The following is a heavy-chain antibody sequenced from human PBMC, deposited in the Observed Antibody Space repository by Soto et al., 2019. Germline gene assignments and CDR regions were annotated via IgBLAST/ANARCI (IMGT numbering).Heavy chain of an antibody. CDR1: VFTSSNTC. Sequence: GGPLSPSSTASVFTSSNTCRNWGCQTPGKELEWVWRIKSKTDGGTTDYGATVTGRFTISRDAAKNMMYLQMKSLKTEDTAVYYFTSAYGSGSGKPIYYYSYTMDVWGQGTTVTVSS. CDR3: TSAYGSGSGKPIYYYSYTMDV. CDR2: IKSKTDGGTT. J-gene: IGHJ6*02. D-gene: IGHD3-10*01. V-gene: IGHV3-15*07.